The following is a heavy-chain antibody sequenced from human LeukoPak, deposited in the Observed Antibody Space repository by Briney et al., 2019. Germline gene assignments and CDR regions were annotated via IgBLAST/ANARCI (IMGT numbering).Heavy chain of an antibody. CDR1: GGSISSGSYY. V-gene: IGHV4-61*02. CDR3: ARAAYYDILTGYYPFHAFDI. Sequence: SETLSLTCTVSGGSISSGSYYWSWIRQPAGKGLEWIGRIYTSGSTNYNPSLKSRVTISVDTSKNQFSLKLSSVTAADTAVYYCARAAYYDILTGYYPFHAFDIWGQGTMVTVSS. J-gene: IGHJ3*02. CDR2: IYTSGST. D-gene: IGHD3-9*01.